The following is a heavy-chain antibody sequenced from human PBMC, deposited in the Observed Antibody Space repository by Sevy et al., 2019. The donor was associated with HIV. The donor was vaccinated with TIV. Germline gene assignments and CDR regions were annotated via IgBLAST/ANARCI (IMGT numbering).Heavy chain of an antibody. V-gene: IGHV1-46*01. D-gene: IGHD4-17*01. CDR2: INPSGGST. CDR3: XXXXXXXXXXYYGAFDI. J-gene: IGHJ3*02. CDR1: GYTFTSYY. Sequence: ASVKVSCKASGYTFTSYYMHWVRQAPGQGLEWMGIINPSGGSTSYAKKFQGRVTMNRDTSTSAVSIELSSLRSRDTXXXXXXXXXXXXXXXYYGAFDIWGQGTMVTVSS.